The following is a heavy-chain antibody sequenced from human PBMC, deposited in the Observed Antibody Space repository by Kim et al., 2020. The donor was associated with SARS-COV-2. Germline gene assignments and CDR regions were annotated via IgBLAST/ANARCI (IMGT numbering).Heavy chain of an antibody. CDR1: GFTFSSYA. V-gene: IGHV3-23*01. Sequence: GGSLRLSCAASGFTFSSYAMSWVRQAPGKGLEWVSAISGSGGSTYYADSVKGRFTISRDNSKNTLYLQMNSLRAEDTAVYYCAKPLVKRATMIPIPNWFDPWGQGTLVTVSS. D-gene: IGHD3-22*01. CDR3: AKPLVKRATMIPIPNWFDP. J-gene: IGHJ5*02. CDR2: ISGSGGST.